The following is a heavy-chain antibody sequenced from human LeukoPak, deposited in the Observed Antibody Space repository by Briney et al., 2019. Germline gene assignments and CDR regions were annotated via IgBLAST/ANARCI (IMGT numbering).Heavy chain of an antibody. V-gene: IGHV3-48*01. D-gene: IGHD2-2*01. CDR3: ARRGEIELGYCSSTSCYADY. CDR2: ISSSSSTI. CDR1: GFTFSSYS. Sequence: GGSLRLSCAASGFTFSSYSMNWVRQAPGKGLEWVSYISSSSSTIYYADSVKGRFTISRDNAKNSLYLQMNSLRAEDTAVYYCARRGEIELGYCSSTSCYADYWGQGTLVTVSS. J-gene: IGHJ4*02.